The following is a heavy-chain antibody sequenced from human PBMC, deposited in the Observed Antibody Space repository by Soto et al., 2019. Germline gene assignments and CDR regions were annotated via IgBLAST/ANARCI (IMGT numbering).Heavy chain of an antibody. V-gene: IGHV4-34*01. J-gene: IGHJ5*02. D-gene: IGHD2-2*02. CDR3: ARNKGYCSSTSCYNRNWFDP. Sequence: PSETLSLTCAVYGGSFSGYYWSWVRQPPGKGLEWIGEINHSGSTNYNPSLKSRVTISVDTSKNQFSLKLSSVTAADTAVYYCARNKGYCSSTSCYNRNWFDPWGQGTLVTVS. CDR1: GGSFSGYY. CDR2: INHSGST.